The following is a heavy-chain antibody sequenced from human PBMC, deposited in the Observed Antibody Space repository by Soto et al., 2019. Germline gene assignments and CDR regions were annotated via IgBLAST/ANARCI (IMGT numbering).Heavy chain of an antibody. CDR2: INPSGGST. D-gene: IGHD4-17*01. Sequence: ASVKVSCKASGYTFTSYYMHRVRQAPGQGLEWMGIINPSGGSTSYAQKFQGRVTMTRDTSTSTVYMELSSLRSEDTAVYYCARSVAVSTTVTQIPDFDYWGQGTLVTVSS. J-gene: IGHJ4*02. CDR1: GYTFTSYY. V-gene: IGHV1-46*03. CDR3: ARSVAVSTTVTQIPDFDY.